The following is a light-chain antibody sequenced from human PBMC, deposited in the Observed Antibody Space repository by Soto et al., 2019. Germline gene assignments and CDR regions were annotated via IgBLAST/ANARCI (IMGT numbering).Light chain of an antibody. CDR1: QNINNY. CDR2: AAS. J-gene: IGKJ1*01. CDR3: QRSYDGPRT. V-gene: IGKV1-39*01. Sequence: DIQMTQSPSSLSASVGDRVTIACRVSQNINNYLNWYQQKPGKAPNLLIYAASSLQSGGPSRFSGSGSGTDFNLTISSLQAEDFATYYCQRSYDGPRTFGQGTKVEIK.